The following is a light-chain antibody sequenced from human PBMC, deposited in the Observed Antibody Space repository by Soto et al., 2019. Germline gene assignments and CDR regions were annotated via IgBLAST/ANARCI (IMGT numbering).Light chain of an antibody. V-gene: IGLV1-51*02. J-gene: IGLJ1*01. Sequence: QSVLTQPPSVSAAPGQKVTISCSGSSSNIGNNYVSWYQQLPGTAPKLLIFENNKRPSGIPDRFSASKSGTSATLAITGLQTGDAADYYCGTWDNSLSFPYFFGTGTKLPVL. CDR2: ENN. CDR1: SSNIGNNY. CDR3: GTWDNSLSFPYF.